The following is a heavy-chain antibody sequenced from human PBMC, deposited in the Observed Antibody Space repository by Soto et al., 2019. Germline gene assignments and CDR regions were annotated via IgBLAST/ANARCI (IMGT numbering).Heavy chain of an antibody. D-gene: IGHD6-13*01. V-gene: IGHV1-3*01. CDR1: GYTFTSYA. CDR2: INAGNGNT. Sequence: GASVKVSCKASGYTFTSYAMHWVRQAPGQRLEWMGWINAGNGNTKYSQKFQGRVTITRDTSASIAYMELSGLRSEDTAVYYCALYSSGWYPLDYWGQGTLVTVSS. J-gene: IGHJ4*02. CDR3: ALYSSGWYPLDY.